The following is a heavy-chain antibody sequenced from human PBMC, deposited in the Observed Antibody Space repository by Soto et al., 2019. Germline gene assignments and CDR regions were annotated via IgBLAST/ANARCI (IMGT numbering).Heavy chain of an antibody. CDR3: ARGYDTALAPIF. CDR1: GASLRSYH. V-gene: IGHV4-34*01. D-gene: IGHD5-18*01. Sequence: ETLSVSGPVYGASLRSYHWSWIRQTPGKGLEWIGEINHLTTTNYNPSLKSRVIISLDTPKNQFSLKLSSVTAADTAVSYCARGYDTALAPIFWGQGILVTVYS. J-gene: IGHJ4*02. CDR2: INHLTTT.